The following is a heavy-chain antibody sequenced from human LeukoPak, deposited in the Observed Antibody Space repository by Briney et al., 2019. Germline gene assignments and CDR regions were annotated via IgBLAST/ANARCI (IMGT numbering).Heavy chain of an antibody. CDR2: IYYSGIT. CDR3: ARAPGIALN. D-gene: IGHD6-13*01. J-gene: IGHJ4*02. V-gene: IGHV4-39*07. CDR1: GGSISSSTYY. Sequence: SETLSLTCTVSGGSISSSTYYWGWIRRPPGKGLEWIGTIYYSGITYYNPSLKSRVTISLDRSKNQFSLRLTSVTAADTAVYYCARAPGIALNWGQGTLVTVSS.